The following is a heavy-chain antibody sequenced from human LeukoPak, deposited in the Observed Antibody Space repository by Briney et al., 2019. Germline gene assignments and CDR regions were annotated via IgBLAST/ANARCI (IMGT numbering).Heavy chain of an antibody. CDR3: ARGPLPYSSSWFYYFDY. V-gene: IGHV5-51*01. D-gene: IGHD6-13*01. J-gene: IGHJ4*02. Sequence: GESLKISCKGSGYSFTSYWIGWVRQMAGKGLEWMGIIYPGDSDTRYSPSFQGQVTISADKSISTAYLQWSSLKASDTAMYYCARGPLPYSSSWFYYFDYWGQGTLVTVSS. CDR2: IYPGDSDT. CDR1: GYSFTSYW.